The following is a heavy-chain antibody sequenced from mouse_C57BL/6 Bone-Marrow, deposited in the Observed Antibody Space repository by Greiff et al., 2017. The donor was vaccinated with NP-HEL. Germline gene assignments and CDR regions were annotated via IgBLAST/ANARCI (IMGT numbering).Heavy chain of an antibody. Sequence: VQLQQSGAELMKPGASVKLSCKATGYTFTGYWIEWVKQRPGHGLEWIGEILPGSGSTNYNEKFKGKATFTADTSSNTAYMQLSSLTTEDSAIYYCASIYCYGSSYVAYAMDYWGQGTSVTVSS. CDR3: ASIYCYGSSYVAYAMDY. D-gene: IGHD1-1*01. CDR1: GYTFTGYW. V-gene: IGHV1-9*01. CDR2: ILPGSGST. J-gene: IGHJ4*01.